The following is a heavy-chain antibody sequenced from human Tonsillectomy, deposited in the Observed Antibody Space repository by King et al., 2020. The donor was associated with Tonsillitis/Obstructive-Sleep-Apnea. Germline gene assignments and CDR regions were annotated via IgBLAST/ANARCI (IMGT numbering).Heavy chain of an antibody. Sequence: VQLVESGGVVVQPGGSLRLSCAASGFSFDDDTMHWVRQAPGKGLEWVSLINWDGGSSYYADSVKGRFTISRDNSKNSLYLQMNSLRTEDTALYYCAKWGGGVRYSKHYFDYWGQGTLVTVSS. V-gene: IGHV3-43*01. CDR3: AKWGGGVRYSKHYFDY. CDR1: GFSFDDDT. CDR2: INWDGGSS. D-gene: IGHD3-10*01. J-gene: IGHJ4*02.